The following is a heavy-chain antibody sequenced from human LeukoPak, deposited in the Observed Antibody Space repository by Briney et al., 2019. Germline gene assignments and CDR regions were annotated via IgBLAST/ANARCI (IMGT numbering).Heavy chain of an antibody. CDR2: ISYDGSNK. CDR3: AKESSGSYFDY. CDR1: GFTFSSYG. D-gene: IGHD1-26*01. V-gene: IGHV3-30*18. J-gene: IGHJ4*02. Sequence: GRSLRLSCAASGFTFSSYGMHWVRQAPGKGLEWVAVISYDGSNKYYADSVKGRFTISRDNSKNTLYLQMNSPRAEDTAVYYCAKESSGSYFDYWGQGTLVTVSS.